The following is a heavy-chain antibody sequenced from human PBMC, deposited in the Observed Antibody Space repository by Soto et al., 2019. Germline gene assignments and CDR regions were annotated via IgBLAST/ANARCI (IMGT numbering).Heavy chain of an antibody. V-gene: IGHV3-11*01. J-gene: IGHJ4*02. CDR2: ISSSGSTI. Sequence: GSLRLSCAASGFTFSDYYMSWIRQAPGKWLEWVSYISSSGSTIYYADSVKGRFTISRDNAKNSLYLQMNSLRAEDTAVYYCARDLRIPSTGTTLPLFYYWGQGTLVTVSS. D-gene: IGHD4-4*01. CDR1: GFTFSDYY. CDR3: ARDLRIPSTGTTLPLFYY.